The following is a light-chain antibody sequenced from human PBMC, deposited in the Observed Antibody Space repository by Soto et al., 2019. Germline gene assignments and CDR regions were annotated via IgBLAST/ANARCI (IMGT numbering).Light chain of an antibody. CDR1: QSISSW. Sequence: DIQMTQSPSTLSASVGDRVTITCRASQSISSWLAWYQQKPGKAPNLLIYAASTLQSGVPSRFSGGGSGTDFNLTISSLQPEDFATYYCQQVYVYPSTFGGGTKVDIK. CDR2: AAS. J-gene: IGKJ4*01. CDR3: QQVYVYPST. V-gene: IGKV1-5*01.